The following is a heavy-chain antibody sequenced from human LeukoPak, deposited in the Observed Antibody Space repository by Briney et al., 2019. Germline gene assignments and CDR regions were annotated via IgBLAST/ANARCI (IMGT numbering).Heavy chain of an antibody. CDR3: ARGGDSSGYYYPVFDY. D-gene: IGHD3-22*01. V-gene: IGHV4-59*01. Sequence: SETLSLTCTVSGGSISSYYWSWIWQPPGKGLEWIGYIYYSGSTKYNPSLKSRVTISVDTSKNQFSLMLSSVTAADTAVYYCARGGDSSGYYYPVFDYWGQGTLVTVSS. CDR1: GGSISSYY. J-gene: IGHJ4*02. CDR2: IYYSGST.